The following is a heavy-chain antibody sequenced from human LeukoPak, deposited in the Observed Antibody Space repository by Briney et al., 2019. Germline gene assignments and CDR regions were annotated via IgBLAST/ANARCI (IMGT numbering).Heavy chain of an antibody. CDR1: GGSFSGYY. CDR2: INHSGST. V-gene: IGHV4-34*01. CDR3: ARVNNRSAKWGDY. Sequence: PSETLSLTCAVYGGSFSGYYWSWIRQPPGXGLEWIGEINHSGSTNYNPSLKSRVTISVDTSKNQFSLKLSSVTAADTAVYYCARVNNRSAKWGDYWGQGTLVTVSS. J-gene: IGHJ4*02. D-gene: IGHD3-16*01.